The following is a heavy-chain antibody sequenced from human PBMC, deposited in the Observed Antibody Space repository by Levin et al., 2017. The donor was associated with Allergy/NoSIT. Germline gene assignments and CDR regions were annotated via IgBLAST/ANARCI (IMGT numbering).Heavy chain of an antibody. V-gene: IGHV4-30-4*01. CDR3: ARDRRGYCNSASCFVDAFDI. D-gene: IGHD2-2*01. Sequence: SETLSLTCTVSGGSISSGDYYWSWIRQPPGKGLEWLGYIYYTGNTYYNPSLRSRVTLSVDTSMNQFSLKMSSVTAADTALYFCARDRRGYCNSASCFVDAFDIWGQGTMVTVSS. CDR2: IYYTGNT. J-gene: IGHJ3*02. CDR1: GGSISSGDYY.